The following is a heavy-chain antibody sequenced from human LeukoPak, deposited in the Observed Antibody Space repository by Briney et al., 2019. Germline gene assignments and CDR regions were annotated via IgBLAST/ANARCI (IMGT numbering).Heavy chain of an antibody. CDR3: ARDPYSGTYGDTYYYYMDV. V-gene: IGHV3-74*01. J-gene: IGHJ6*03. CDR2: IHTDGIST. CDR1: GFTFSNYW. Sequence: GGSLRLSCAASGFTFSNYWMHWVRQAPGKGLVWVSRIHTDGISTTYADSVKGRFTISRDNARNSLYLQMNSLRAEGTAVYYCARDPYSGTYGDTYYYYMDVWGKGTTVTISS. D-gene: IGHD1-26*01.